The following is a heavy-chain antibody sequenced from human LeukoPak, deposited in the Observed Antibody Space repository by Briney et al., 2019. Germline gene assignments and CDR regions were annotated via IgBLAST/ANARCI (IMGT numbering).Heavy chain of an antibody. Sequence: GGSLRLSCAASGFTFNSYAMNWVRQAPGKGLEWVSTISSSGNNTYYTDSVKGRFTISRDNARNSLYLQMNSLRAEDTAVYYCARGSYYGDYSFDWFDPWGQGTLVTVSS. J-gene: IGHJ5*02. CDR3: ARGSYYGDYSFDWFDP. CDR1: GFTFNSYA. CDR2: ISSSGNNT. V-gene: IGHV3-21*01. D-gene: IGHD4-17*01.